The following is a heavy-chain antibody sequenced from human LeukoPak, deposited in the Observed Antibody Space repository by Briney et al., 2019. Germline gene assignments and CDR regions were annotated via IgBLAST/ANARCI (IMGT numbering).Heavy chain of an antibody. J-gene: IGHJ3*02. D-gene: IGHD3-22*01. CDR2: INPNSGGT. CDR1: GYTFTGYY. V-gene: IGHV1-2*04. Sequence: GASVKVSCKDSGYTFTGYYMHWVRQAPGQGLEWMGWINPNSGGTNYAQKFQGWVTMTRDTSISTACMELSRLRSDDTAVYYCARGEYYYDSSGYYPGAFDIWGQGTMVTVSS. CDR3: ARGEYYYDSSGYYPGAFDI.